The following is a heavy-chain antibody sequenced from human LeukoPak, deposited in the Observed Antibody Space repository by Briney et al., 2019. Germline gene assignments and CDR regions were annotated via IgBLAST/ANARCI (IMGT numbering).Heavy chain of an antibody. D-gene: IGHD3-3*01. CDR3: ARYQQYYDFWSGYERGYYFDY. CDR2: IYYSGST. V-gene: IGHV4-39*01. CDR1: GGSISSSSYY. Sequence: PSETLSLTCTVSGGSISSSSYYWGWIRQPPGKGLEWIGSIYYSGSTYYNPSLKSRVTISVDTSKNQFSLKLSSVTAADTAVYYCARYQQYYDFWSGYERGYYFDYWGQGTLATVSS. J-gene: IGHJ4*02.